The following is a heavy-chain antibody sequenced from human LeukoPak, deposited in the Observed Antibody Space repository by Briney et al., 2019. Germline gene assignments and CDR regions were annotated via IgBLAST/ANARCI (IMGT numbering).Heavy chain of an antibody. CDR1: GFTFSSYS. J-gene: IGHJ4*02. V-gene: IGHV3-21*01. Sequence: GGSLRLSCAASGFTFSSYSMNWVRQAPGKGLEWVSSISSSSSYIYYADSVKGRFTIFRDNAKNSLYLQMNSLRAEDTAVYYCARDRMYCSSTSCTFFDYWGQGTLVTVSS. CDR2: ISSSSSYI. CDR3: ARDRMYCSSTSCTFFDY. D-gene: IGHD2-2*01.